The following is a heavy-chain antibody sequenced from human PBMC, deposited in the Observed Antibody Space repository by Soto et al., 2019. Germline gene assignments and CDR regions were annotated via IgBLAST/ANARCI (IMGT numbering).Heavy chain of an antibody. J-gene: IGHJ4*02. D-gene: IGHD3-10*01. Sequence: GGSLRLSCTASGFTFGDYAMSWFRQAPGKGLEWVGFIRSKAYGGTTEYAASVKGRFTISRDDSKSIAYLQMNSLKTEDTAVYYCTSPITMVRGVISHPFDYWGQGTLVTVSS. CDR1: GFTFGDYA. CDR3: TSPITMVRGVISHPFDY. CDR2: IRSKAYGGTT. V-gene: IGHV3-49*03.